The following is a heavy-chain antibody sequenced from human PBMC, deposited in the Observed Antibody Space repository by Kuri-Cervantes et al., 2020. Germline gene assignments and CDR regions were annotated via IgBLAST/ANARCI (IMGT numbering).Heavy chain of an antibody. V-gene: IGHV1-8*01. J-gene: IGHJ3*02. D-gene: IGHD6-13*01. Sequence: ASVKVSCKASGYTFTSYDINWVRQATGQGLEWMGWMNPNSGNTGYAQKFQGRVTITADESTSTAYMELSSLRSEDTAVYYCAREAFHSSSWHKSDDAFDIWGQGTMVTVSS. CDR2: MNPNSGNT. CDR1: GYTFTSYD. CDR3: AREAFHSSSWHKSDDAFDI.